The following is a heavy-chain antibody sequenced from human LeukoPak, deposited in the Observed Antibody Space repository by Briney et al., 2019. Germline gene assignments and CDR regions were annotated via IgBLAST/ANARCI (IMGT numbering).Heavy chain of an antibody. CDR2: IYYTGAT. D-gene: IGHD5-18*01. CDR1: GGSISSYY. V-gene: IGHV4-59*01. J-gene: IGHJ4*02. Sequence: SETLSLTCTVSGGSISSYYWSWIRLPPGKGLEWIGYIYYTGATYYNPSLKSRVTISLDTSKNQFSLKLSSVTAADAAGYYCARAGYSYGTGYYFDYWGQGALVTVSS. CDR3: ARAGYSYGTGYYFDY.